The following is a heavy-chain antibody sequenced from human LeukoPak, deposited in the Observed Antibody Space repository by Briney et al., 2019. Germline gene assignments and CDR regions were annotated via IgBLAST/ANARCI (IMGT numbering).Heavy chain of an antibody. D-gene: IGHD2-15*01. CDR1: GGSISSGDYY. V-gene: IGHV4-30-4*01. CDR3: ARDGSYCSGGSCYSFL. Sequence: SETLSFTCTVSGGSISSGDYYWSWIRQPPGKGLEWIGYIYYSGSTYYNPSLKSRVTISVDTSKNQFSLKLSSVTAADTAVYYCARDGSYCSGGSCYSFLWGQGTLVTVSS. J-gene: IGHJ4*02. CDR2: IYYSGST.